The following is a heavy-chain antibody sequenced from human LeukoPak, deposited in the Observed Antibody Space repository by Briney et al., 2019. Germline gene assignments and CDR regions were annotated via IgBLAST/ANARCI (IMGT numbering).Heavy chain of an antibody. CDR2: MNPNSGNT. CDR3: ARGSYGGWIRIARSITFDY. V-gene: IGHV1-8*02. Sequence: GASVKVSCKASGYTFTGYHMHWVRQAPGQGLEWMGWMNPNSGNTGYAQKFQGRVTMTRNTSISTAYMELSGLRSEDTAVYYCARGSYGGWIRIARSITFDYWGQGTLVTVFS. D-gene: IGHD5-18*01. J-gene: IGHJ4*02. CDR1: GYTFTGYH.